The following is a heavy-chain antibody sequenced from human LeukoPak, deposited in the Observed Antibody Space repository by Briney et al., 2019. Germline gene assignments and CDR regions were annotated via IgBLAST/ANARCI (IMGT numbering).Heavy chain of an antibody. D-gene: IGHD3-10*01. Sequence: ASVKVSCKASGYTFTDYYIHWVRQAPGQGLEWMGWINPSNGGTNFAQEFQGRVTMTRDTSISTAYMELSRLTSDDTAVYYCARVGYFGSGSYCPYWGQGTPVTVSS. J-gene: IGHJ4*02. V-gene: IGHV1-2*02. CDR2: INPSNGGT. CDR3: ARVGYFGSGSYCPY. CDR1: GYTFTDYY.